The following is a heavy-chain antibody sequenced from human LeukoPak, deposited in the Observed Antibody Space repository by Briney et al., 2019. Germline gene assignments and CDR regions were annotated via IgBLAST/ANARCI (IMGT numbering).Heavy chain of an antibody. J-gene: IGHJ3*01. CDR2: ISWNSGSI. V-gene: IGHV3-9*01. D-gene: IGHD5-18*01. CDR3: ARGDLTAMVPGVL. Sequence: SGGSLRLSCAASGFTFDDYAMHWVRQAPGKGLEWVSGISWNSGSIGYADSVKGRFTISRDNAKNSLYLQMNSLRAGDTAVYYCARGDLTAMVPGVLWGQGTMVTVSS. CDR1: GFTFDDYA.